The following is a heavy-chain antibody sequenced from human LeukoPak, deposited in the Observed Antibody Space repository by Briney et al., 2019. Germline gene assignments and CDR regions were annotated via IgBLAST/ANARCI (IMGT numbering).Heavy chain of an antibody. CDR1: GYTFTGYY. V-gene: IGHV1-2*02. D-gene: IGHD3-10*01. CDR3: ARDRDYGSGSYSDSFDY. CDR2: INPNSGGT. Sequence: ASVKVSCKASGYTFTGYYMHWVRQAPGQGLEWMGWINPNSGGTNYAQKFQGRVTITRNTSISTAYMELSSLRSEDTAVYYCARDRDYGSGSYSDSFDYWGQGTLVTVSS. J-gene: IGHJ4*02.